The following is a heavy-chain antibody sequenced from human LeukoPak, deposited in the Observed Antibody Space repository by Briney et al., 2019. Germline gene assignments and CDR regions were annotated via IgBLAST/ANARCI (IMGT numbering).Heavy chain of an antibody. CDR1: GGSISSGGYS. J-gene: IGHJ6*02. CDR2: IDYSGST. V-gene: IGHV4-31*03. D-gene: IGHD3-16*02. Sequence: SQTLSLTCSVSGGSISSGGYSWGWIRQPPGKGLEWIGYIDYSGSTYYKTYLKSRVTKTIDTSKNQFSLKLSSVTAADTAVYYCARVSLYDYVWGSYRPYNGMDVWGQGTTVTVSS. CDR3: ARVSLYDYVWGSYRPYNGMDV.